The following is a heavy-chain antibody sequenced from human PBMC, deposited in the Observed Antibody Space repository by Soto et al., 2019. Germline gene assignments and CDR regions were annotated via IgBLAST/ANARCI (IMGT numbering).Heavy chain of an antibody. CDR3: AHTVTAPAILGELFDY. Sequence: QITLKESGPTLVKPTQTLTLTCSFSGFSLNTSRVAVGWIRQPPGKALEWLALSYWDDDKRYSPSLKNRLTISKDTHKNQVVLTLTNMDPLCTSTYFCAHTVTAPAILGELFDYWGQGTLVTVSS. CDR2: SYWDDDK. J-gene: IGHJ4*02. V-gene: IGHV2-5*02. D-gene: IGHD1-26*01. CDR1: GFSLNTSRVA.